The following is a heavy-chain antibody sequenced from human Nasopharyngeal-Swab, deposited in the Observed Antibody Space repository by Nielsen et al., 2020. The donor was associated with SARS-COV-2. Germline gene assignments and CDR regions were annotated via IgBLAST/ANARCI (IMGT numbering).Heavy chain of an antibody. CDR2: ISWRSTYT. CDR1: GFIFSDYY. V-gene: IGHV3-11*06. J-gene: IGHJ4*02. Sequence: GGSLRLSCAASGFIFSDYYMHWIRQAPGKGLEWISYISWRSTYTRYIDSVKGRFTISRDNAKNTLYLEVNSLRADDTAVYYCAREGPVPKSFDFWGQGTLVTVSS. CDR3: AREGPVPKSFDF.